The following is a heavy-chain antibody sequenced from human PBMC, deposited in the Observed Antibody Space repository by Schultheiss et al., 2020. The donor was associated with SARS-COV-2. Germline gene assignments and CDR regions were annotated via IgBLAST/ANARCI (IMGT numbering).Heavy chain of an antibody. CDR1: GFTFDDYA. V-gene: IGHV3-21*01. CDR2: ISSSSSYI. D-gene: IGHD3/OR15-3a*01. Sequence: GGSLRLSCAASGFTFDDYAMHWVRQAPGKGLEWVSSISSSSSYIYYADSVKGRFTISRDNAKNSLYLQMNSLRAEDTAVYYCARDLRPRTGYYGPRGMDYWGQGTLVTVSS. J-gene: IGHJ4*02. CDR3: ARDLRPRTGYYGPRGMDY.